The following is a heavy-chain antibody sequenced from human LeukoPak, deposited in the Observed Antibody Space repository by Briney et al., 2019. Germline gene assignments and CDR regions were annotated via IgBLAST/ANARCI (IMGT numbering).Heavy chain of an antibody. CDR3: ARQTRRYDSSGYRYFDY. V-gene: IGHV4-39*01. CDR2: IYYSGST. J-gene: IGHJ4*02. Sequence: SETLSLTXTVSGGSISSSSYYWGWIRQPPGNGLEWIRSIYYSGSTYYNPSLKSRVTISVDTSKNQFSLKLSSVTAADTAVYYCARQTRRYDSSGYRYFDYWGQGTLVTVSS. D-gene: IGHD3-22*01. CDR1: GGSISSSSYY.